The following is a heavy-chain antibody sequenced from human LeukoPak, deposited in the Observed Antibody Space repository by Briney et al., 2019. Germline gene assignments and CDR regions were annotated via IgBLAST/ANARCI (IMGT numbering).Heavy chain of an antibody. CDR3: ARYNWNDAFDY. V-gene: IGHV4-39*01. Sequence: PSETLSLTCTVSGGSISSSSYYWGWIRQPPGKGLEWIGSIYYSGSTYYNPSLKSRVTISVDTSKNQFSLKLSSVTAADTAVYYCARYNWNDAFDYWGQGTLVTVSS. J-gene: IGHJ4*02. D-gene: IGHD1-1*01. CDR1: GGSISSSSYY. CDR2: IYYSGST.